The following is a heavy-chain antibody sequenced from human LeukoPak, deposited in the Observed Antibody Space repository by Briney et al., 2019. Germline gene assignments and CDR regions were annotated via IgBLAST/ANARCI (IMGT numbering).Heavy chain of an antibody. CDR2: IYPGDSDT. D-gene: IGHD3-22*01. V-gene: IGHV5-51*07. CDR1: GYYFSNYW. CDR3: ASLDSTVGYFDY. J-gene: IGHJ4*02. Sequence: GESLKISCQGSGYYFSNYWIGWVHQMPEKGLEWMGIIYPGDSDTRYSPSFQGQVTISADKSISTAYLQWSSLKASDTAMYYCASLDSTVGYFDYWGQGTLVTVSS.